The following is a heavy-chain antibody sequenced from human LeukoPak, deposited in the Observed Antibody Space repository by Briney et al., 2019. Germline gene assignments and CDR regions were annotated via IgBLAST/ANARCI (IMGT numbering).Heavy chain of an antibody. CDR1: GFSFNNYA. V-gene: IGHV3-23*01. CDR3: AKGAYDYIEIAYFDY. CDR2: IIGSSGST. J-gene: IGHJ4*02. Sequence: GGSLRLSCVASGFSFNNYAMNWVRQAPGKGLEWVSLIIGSSGSTFYADFVKGRFTISRDKSKNTLYLQMNSLRAEDTAVYYCAKGAYDYIEIAYFDYWGRGSLVTVSS. D-gene: IGHD5-12*01.